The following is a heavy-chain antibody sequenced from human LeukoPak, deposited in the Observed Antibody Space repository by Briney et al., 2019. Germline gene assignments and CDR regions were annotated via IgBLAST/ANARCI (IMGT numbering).Heavy chain of an antibody. CDR2: INPNGGDT. J-gene: IGHJ4*02. D-gene: IGHD4-11*01. CDR3: ARWGADYTIDY. CDR1: GYTFTGYY. Sequence: ASVKDSCLASGYTFTGYYMHWVRQAPGQGLEWMGWINPNGGDTYYLQKFQGRVTMTRDTSINTAYMELSRLRSDDTAVYYCARWGADYTIDYWGQGTLVTVSS. V-gene: IGHV1-2*02.